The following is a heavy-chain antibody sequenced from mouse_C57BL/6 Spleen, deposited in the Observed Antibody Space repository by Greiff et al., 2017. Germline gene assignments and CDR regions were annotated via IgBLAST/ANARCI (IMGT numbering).Heavy chain of an antibody. V-gene: IGHV1-42*01. CDR2: INPSTGGT. D-gene: IGHD2-4*01. CDR3: ARLGYDYGFDY. Sequence: VQLQQSGPELVKPGASVKISCKASGYSFTGYYMNWVKQSPEKSLEWIGEINPSTGGTTYNQKFKAKATLTVDKSSSTAYMQLKILTSEDSAVYYCARLGYDYGFDYWGQGTTLTVSS. CDR1: GYSFTGYY. J-gene: IGHJ2*01.